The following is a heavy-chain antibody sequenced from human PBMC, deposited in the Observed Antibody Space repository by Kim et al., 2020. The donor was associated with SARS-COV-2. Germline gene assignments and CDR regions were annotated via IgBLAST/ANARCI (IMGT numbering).Heavy chain of an antibody. J-gene: IGHJ4*02. CDR1: GFTFSNAW. CDR2: IKSKTDGGTT. CDR3: TTTGFTAPFSAGSQLLYFFDY. D-gene: IGHD2-15*01. V-gene: IGHV3-15*01. Sequence: GGSLRLSCAASGFTFSNAWMSWVRQAPGKGLEWVGRIKSKTDGGTTDYAAPVKGRFTISRDDSKNTLYLQMNSLKTEDTAVYYCTTTGFTAPFSAGSQLLYFFDYWGQGTLVTVSS.